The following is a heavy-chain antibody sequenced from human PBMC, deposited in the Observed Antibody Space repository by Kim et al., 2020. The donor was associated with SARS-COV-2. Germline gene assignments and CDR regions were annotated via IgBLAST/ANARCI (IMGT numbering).Heavy chain of an antibody. CDR2: IYYSGST. V-gene: IGHV4-39*01. CDR1: GGSISSSSYY. J-gene: IGHJ4*02. CDR3: ARHFGHYGSGSPYTPINYFDY. D-gene: IGHD3-10*01. Sequence: SETLSLTCTVSGGSISSSSYYWGWIRQPPGKGLEWIGSIYYSGSTYYNPSLKSRVTISVDTSKNQFSLKLSSVTAADTAVYYCARHFGHYGSGSPYTPINYFDYWGQGTLVTVSS.